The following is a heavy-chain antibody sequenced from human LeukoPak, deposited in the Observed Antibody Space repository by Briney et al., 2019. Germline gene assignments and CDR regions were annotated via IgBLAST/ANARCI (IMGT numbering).Heavy chain of an antibody. CDR2: ISGSGGST. D-gene: IGHD6-19*01. J-gene: IGHJ5*02. CDR1: GFTFSSYA. V-gene: IGHV3-23*01. Sequence: GGSLRLSCVASGFTFSSYAMSWVRQAPGKGLEWVSAISGSGGSTYYADSVKGRFTISRDNSKNTLYLQMNSLRAEDTAVYYCAKSPSVAGTFWFGPWGQGTLVTVSS. CDR3: AKSPSVAGTFWFGP.